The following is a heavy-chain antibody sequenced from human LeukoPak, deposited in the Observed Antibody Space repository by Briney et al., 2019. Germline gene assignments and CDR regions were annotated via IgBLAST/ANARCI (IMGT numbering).Heavy chain of an antibody. V-gene: IGHV1-2*02. J-gene: IGHJ5*02. CDR3: AREHSWDADWFDP. Sequence: ASVKVSCKASGHTFTGYYIHWVRQAPGQGLEWMGWINLNSGGTNYTQKFQGRVTMTRDTSISTVYMELSRLRSDDTAVYYCAREHSWDADWFDPWGQGTLVTVSS. CDR1: GHTFTGYY. D-gene: IGHD6-13*01. CDR2: INLNSGGT.